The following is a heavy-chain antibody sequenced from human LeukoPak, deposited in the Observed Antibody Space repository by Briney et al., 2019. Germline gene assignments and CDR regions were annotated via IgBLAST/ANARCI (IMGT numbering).Heavy chain of an antibody. D-gene: IGHD6-13*01. V-gene: IGHV4-59*12. Sequence: NPSETLSLTCTVSGDSISSYYWSWIRQPPGKGLEWIGYMYYSGSTDYNPSLKSRVTLSVDTSKNQFSLKLSSVTAADTAVYYCAREGTSSSWYGVDYWGQGTLVTVSS. CDR3: AREGTSSSWYGVDY. J-gene: IGHJ4*02. CDR2: MYYSGST. CDR1: GDSISSYY.